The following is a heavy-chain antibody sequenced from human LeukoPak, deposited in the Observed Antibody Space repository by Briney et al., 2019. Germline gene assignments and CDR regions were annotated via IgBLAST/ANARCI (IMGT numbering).Heavy chain of an antibody. Sequence: GGSLRLSCAASGFTFSTYWMTWVRQAPGKGLVWVSRINSDGSSTSYADSVKGRFTISRDNAKNTLYLQMNSLRAGDTAVYYCARQAVARPFDLWGQGTMVAVSS. J-gene: IGHJ3*01. CDR1: GFTFSTYW. V-gene: IGHV3-74*01. CDR3: ARQAVARPFDL. CDR2: INSDGSST.